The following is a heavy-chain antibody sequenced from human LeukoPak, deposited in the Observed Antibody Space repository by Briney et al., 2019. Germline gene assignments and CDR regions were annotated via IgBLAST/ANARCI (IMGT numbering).Heavy chain of an antibody. CDR3: ARSISSGWNVDAFDI. CDR2: IKQDGSEK. V-gene: IGHV3-7*01. Sequence: GGSLRLSCAASGFTFSRYWMSWVRQAPGKGLEWVANIKQDGSEKYYVDSVKGRFTISRDNAKNSLYLQMNSLRAEDTAVYYCARSISSGWNVDAFDIWGQGTMVTVSS. J-gene: IGHJ3*02. D-gene: IGHD6-19*01. CDR1: GFTFSRYW.